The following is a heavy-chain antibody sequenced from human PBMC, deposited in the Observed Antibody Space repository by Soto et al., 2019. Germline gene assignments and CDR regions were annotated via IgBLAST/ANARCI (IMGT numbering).Heavy chain of an antibody. D-gene: IGHD3-10*01. CDR1: GFSLSNARMG. V-gene: IGHV2-26*01. CDR2: IFSNDEK. Sequence: QVTLKESGPVLVKPTETLTLTCTVSGFSLSNARMGVSWIRQPPGKALEWLAHIFSNDEKSYSTSLKSRLTISKDTSTSQVVLTMTNVDPVDTGTYYCARGIKYYPYAMDVWGQGTTVTVSS. CDR3: ARGIKYYPYAMDV. J-gene: IGHJ6*02.